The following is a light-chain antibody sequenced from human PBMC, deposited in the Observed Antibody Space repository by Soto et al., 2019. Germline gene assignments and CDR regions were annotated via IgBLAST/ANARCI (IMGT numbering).Light chain of an antibody. CDR3: SSYTSSSTVV. CDR1: SSDNGDYDY. Sequence: QSALTQPASVSGSPGQSITISCTGTSSDNGDYDYVSWYQHHPGKAPKLMIFDVSTRPSGVSNRFSGSKSGNTASLTISGLQAEDEADYYCSSYTSSSTVVFGGGTKLTVL. J-gene: IGLJ3*02. V-gene: IGLV2-14*03. CDR2: DVS.